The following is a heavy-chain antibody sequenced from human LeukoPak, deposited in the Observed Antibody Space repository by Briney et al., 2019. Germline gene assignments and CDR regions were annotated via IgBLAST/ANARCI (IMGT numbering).Heavy chain of an antibody. CDR3: ARMYYYGSGSYYNLDY. CDR2: IKQDGSEK. Sequence: GGSLRLSCAASGFTFSSYWMSWVRQAPGKGLEWVANIKQDGSEKYYVDSVKGRFTISRDNAKNSLYLQMNSLRVEDTAVYYCARMYYYGSGSYYNLDYWGQGTLVTVSP. CDR1: GFTFSSYW. V-gene: IGHV3-7*01. J-gene: IGHJ4*02. D-gene: IGHD3-10*01.